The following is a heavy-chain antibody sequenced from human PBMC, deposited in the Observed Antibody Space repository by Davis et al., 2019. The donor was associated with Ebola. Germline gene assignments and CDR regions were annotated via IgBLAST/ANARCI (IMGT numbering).Heavy chain of an antibody. CDR1: GYTFTSYG. D-gene: IGHD1-1*01. CDR3: ARDVRGITGPSEY. CDR2: ISAYNGNT. Sequence: ASVQVSCKASGYTFTSYGISWVRQAPGQGLEWMGWISAYNGNTNYAQKVQGRITMTTDTSTSTAYMELRSLRSDDTARYYCARDVRGITGPSEYWGQGTLVTVSS. V-gene: IGHV1-18*01. J-gene: IGHJ4*02.